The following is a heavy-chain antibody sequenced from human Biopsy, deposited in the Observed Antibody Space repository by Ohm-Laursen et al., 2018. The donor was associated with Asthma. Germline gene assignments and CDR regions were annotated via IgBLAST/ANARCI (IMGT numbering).Heavy chain of an antibody. CDR1: GFTFGNFW. V-gene: IGHV3-7*01. Sequence: SLRLSCAAFGFTFGNFWMSWGRQTPGKGLEWVATITGDGSQKFYVDSVTGRFTISRDNSKNTLDLQMNSLRGDDTAVYYCVRWRSGYPDHYSDFWGLGTLVTVSS. J-gene: IGHJ4*02. CDR3: VRWRSGYPDHYSDF. D-gene: IGHD2-21*01. CDR2: ITGDGSQK.